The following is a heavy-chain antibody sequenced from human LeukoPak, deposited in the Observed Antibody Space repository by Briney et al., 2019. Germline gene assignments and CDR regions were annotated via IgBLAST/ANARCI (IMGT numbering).Heavy chain of an antibody. Sequence: KTSETLSLTCTVSGDSIRGFFWSWIRQPPGKGLEWIGFFYYTGSTNYNRSLKSRVAISVDTSTNQLFLNLSSVTAADTAVYYCARLPSAGHGYFEDWGQGALVTVSS. D-gene: IGHD4-17*01. J-gene: IGHJ4*02. V-gene: IGHV4-59*01. CDR2: FYYTGST. CDR1: GDSIRGFF. CDR3: ARLPSAGHGYFED.